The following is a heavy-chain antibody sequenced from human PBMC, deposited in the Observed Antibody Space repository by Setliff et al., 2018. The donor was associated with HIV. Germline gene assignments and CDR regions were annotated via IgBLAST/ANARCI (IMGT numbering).Heavy chain of an antibody. J-gene: IGHJ4*02. D-gene: IGHD4-17*01. Sequence: SETLSLTCTVSDSGTYYWSWIRQPAGKGLEWIGRVSSRGDTNYNPSLKSRVTMSVDTSKNQFSLKLTSVTASDTAVYYCARAAAGNTGPFDLWGQGSPVTVCS. CDR3: ARAAAGNTGPFDL. V-gene: IGHV4-4*07. CDR1: DSGTYY. CDR2: VSSRGDT.